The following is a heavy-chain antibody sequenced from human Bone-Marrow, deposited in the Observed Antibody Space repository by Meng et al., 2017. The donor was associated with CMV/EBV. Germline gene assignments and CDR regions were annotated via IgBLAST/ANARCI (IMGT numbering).Heavy chain of an antibody. Sequence: ASVKVCCKASGYTFTSDGISWVRQAPGQGLEWMGWISAYNGNTNYAQKLQGRVTMTTDTSTSTAYMELRSLRSDDTAVYYCARFREESDYEFWSGYLTYYYYGMDVWGQGTTVTFSS. CDR1: GYTFTSDG. D-gene: IGHD3-3*01. CDR3: ARFREESDYEFWSGYLTYYYYGMDV. J-gene: IGHJ6*02. CDR2: ISAYNGNT. V-gene: IGHV1-18*01.